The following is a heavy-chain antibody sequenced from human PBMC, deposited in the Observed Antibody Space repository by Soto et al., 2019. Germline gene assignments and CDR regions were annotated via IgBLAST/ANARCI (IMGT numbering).Heavy chain of an antibody. CDR1: GGTFSSYS. D-gene: IGHD1-26*01. V-gene: IGHV1-69*01. J-gene: IGHJ4*02. CDR2: IIPIFGTA. Sequence: QVQLVQSGAEVKKPGSSVKVSCKASGGTFSSYSINWVRQAPGQGLEWMGEIIPIFGTANYAQKFQGRVTITADESTSTAYMELSRLRSEDTAMYYCARDGGRHSGGIDYWGQGTLVTVSS. CDR3: ARDGGRHSGGIDY.